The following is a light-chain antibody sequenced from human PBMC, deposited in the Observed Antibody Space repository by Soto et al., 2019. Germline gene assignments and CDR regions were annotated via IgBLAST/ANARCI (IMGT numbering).Light chain of an antibody. CDR1: KLGDKY. V-gene: IGLV3-1*01. CDR3: QAWDSSIWV. Sequence: SYELTQPPSVSVSPGQTASITCSGDKLGDKYACWYQQKPSQSPVLVIYQDSKRPSGIPERFSGSNSGNTATLTISGTQAMDEADYYCQAWDSSIWVFGGGTKLTVL. CDR2: QDS. J-gene: IGLJ3*02.